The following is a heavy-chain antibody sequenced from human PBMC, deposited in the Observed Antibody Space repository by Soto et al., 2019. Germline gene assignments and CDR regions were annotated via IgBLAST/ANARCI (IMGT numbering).Heavy chain of an antibody. CDR1: GFTFSSYA. J-gene: IGHJ6*02. D-gene: IGHD6-6*01. Sequence: EVQLLESGGGLVQPGGSLRLSCAASGFTFSSYAMTWVRQAPGKGLEWVSAISGSGGTTYHADSVKGRFTISRDNSKNTHYLQMNSLRAEDAAVYYCAKPPYSSSSYYYYGMDVWGQGTTVTVSS. V-gene: IGHV3-23*01. CDR3: AKPPYSSSSYYYYGMDV. CDR2: ISGSGGTT.